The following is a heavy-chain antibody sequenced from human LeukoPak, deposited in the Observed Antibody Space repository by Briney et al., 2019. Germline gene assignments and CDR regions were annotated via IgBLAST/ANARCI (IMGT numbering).Heavy chain of an antibody. CDR1: GYSFSNYW. CDR2: IYPGDSDT. D-gene: IGHD2-21*02. J-gene: IGHJ4*02. V-gene: IGHV5-51*01. CDR3: ARVKVVVTTPNYFDF. Sequence: GESLKISCKGSGYSFSNYWIGWVRQMPGKGLEWMAIIYPGDSDTRYGPSFQGQVTISADKSISTAYLQWSSLKASDTAIYYCARVKVVVTTPNYFDFWGQGTLVTVSS.